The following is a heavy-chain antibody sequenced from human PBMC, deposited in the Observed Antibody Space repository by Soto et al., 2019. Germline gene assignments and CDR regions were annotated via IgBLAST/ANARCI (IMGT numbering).Heavy chain of an antibody. J-gene: IGHJ4*02. CDR1: GGSISSGGSS. Sequence: QLQLQESGSGLVKPSQTLSLTCAVSGGSISSGGSSWTWIRQPPGKGLEWIGYIYHSGSTYSNPYPKSRVTISVNRSKKQSSLQLTSVTAVDTAVYYCARGAVVNFDSWGQGTRVTVSP. D-gene: IGHD3-22*01. V-gene: IGHV4-30-2*01. CDR3: ARGAVVNFDS. CDR2: IYHSGST.